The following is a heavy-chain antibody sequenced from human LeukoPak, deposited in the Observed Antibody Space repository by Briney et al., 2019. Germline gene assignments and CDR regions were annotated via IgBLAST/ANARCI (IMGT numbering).Heavy chain of an antibody. CDR3: AGGSTRPDF. J-gene: IGHJ4*02. V-gene: IGHV4-59*01. D-gene: IGHD6-6*01. CDR2: GHYSGST. Sequence: SETPSLTCTGSGDSINRYYWSWVRQPPAKGLEWIGYGHYSGSTNYNPSLESPVTMSVATSKNQFSLKLSSVPAAATAVYYCAGGSTRPDFWGQGTLVTVSS. CDR1: GDSINRYY.